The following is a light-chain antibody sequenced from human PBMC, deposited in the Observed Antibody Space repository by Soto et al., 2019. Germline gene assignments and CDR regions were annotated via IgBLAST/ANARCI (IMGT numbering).Light chain of an antibody. CDR1: QSVTSNY. V-gene: IGKV3-20*01. CDR2: GAS. J-gene: IGKJ5*01. Sequence: IVLTQYPGTRSLSPGERYALCWMAIQSVTSNYLAGYQQKPGQAHRLLIFGASIRDTGIPDRFSGSGSGTDFSLKITRLETEDFAVYYCQQSGDSLSITVGQGTRMEIK. CDR3: QQSGDSLSIT.